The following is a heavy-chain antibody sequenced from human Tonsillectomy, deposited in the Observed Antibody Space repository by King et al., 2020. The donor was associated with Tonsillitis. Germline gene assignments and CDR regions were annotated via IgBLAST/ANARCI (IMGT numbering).Heavy chain of an antibody. CDR1: GGSISSSTYY. CDR2: IHYTGST. CDR3: ARTSGITIFGVGHNWFDP. J-gene: IGHJ5*02. D-gene: IGHD3-3*01. V-gene: IGHV4-39*01. Sequence: QLQESGPGLVKASETLSLTCTVSGGSISSSTYYWGWIRQPPGKGLEWIGNIHYTGSTSYNPSLKSRVSISVDTSKNQFSLNLSSVTAADTTVYYCARTSGITIFGVGHNWFDPWGQGTLVTVSS.